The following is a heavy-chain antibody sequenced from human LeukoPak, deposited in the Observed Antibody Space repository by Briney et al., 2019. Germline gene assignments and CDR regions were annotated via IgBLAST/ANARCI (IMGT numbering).Heavy chain of an antibody. J-gene: IGHJ4*02. CDR1: GASMSSHY. V-gene: IGHV4-59*11. CDR3: AKEGGPARPGLDS. Sequence: PSETLSLTCTVSGASMSSHYWTWIRQAPGTGLEWIGNIYYTGSTSYNPALESRVTISLDTSNNQFSLKLTSVTAADTAVYYCAKEGGPARPGLDSWGQGTLVTVSS. D-gene: IGHD6-6*01. CDR2: IYYTGST.